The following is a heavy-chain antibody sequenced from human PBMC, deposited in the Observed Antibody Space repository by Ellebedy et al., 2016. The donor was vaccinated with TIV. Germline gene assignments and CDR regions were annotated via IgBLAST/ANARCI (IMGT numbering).Heavy chain of an antibody. V-gene: IGHV4-4*02. Sequence: SETLSLXCAVSGGSISSSNWWSWVRQPPGKGLEWIGEIYHSGSTNYNPSLKSRVTISVDKSKNQFSLKLSSVTAADTAVYYCARAQIVFSGWFGDSRGSGGMDVWGQGTTVTVSS. CDR1: GGSISSSNW. CDR3: ARAQIVFSGWFGDSRGSGGMDV. D-gene: IGHD3-10*01. J-gene: IGHJ6*02. CDR2: IYHSGST.